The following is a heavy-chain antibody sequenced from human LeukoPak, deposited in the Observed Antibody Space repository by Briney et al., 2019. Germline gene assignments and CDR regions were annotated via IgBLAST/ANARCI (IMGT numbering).Heavy chain of an antibody. D-gene: IGHD2/OR15-2a*01. CDR3: ARVSDENSWFDP. V-gene: IGHV1-69*13. CDR2: IIPIFGTA. CDR1: GGTFSSYA. Sequence: SVKVSYKASGGTFSSYAISWVRQAPGQGLEWMGGIIPIFGTANYAQKFQGRVTITADESTSTAYMELSSLRSEDTAVYYCARVSDENSWFDPWGQGTLVTVSS. J-gene: IGHJ5*02.